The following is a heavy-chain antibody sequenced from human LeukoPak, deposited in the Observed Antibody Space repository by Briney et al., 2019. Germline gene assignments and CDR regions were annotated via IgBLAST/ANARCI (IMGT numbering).Heavy chain of an antibody. CDR1: GYTFTNYY. V-gene: IGHV1-46*01. J-gene: IGHJ4*02. D-gene: IGHD3-22*01. Sequence: GASVKVSCKASGYTFTNYYMHWVRQAPGHGLEWMGIINPSGGSTSYAQKFQGRVTMTRDTSTSTVYMELSSLRSGDTAVYYCAREYYYDSSGYFIGGYYFDYWGQGTLVTVSS. CDR3: AREYYYDSSGYFIGGYYFDY. CDR2: INPSGGST.